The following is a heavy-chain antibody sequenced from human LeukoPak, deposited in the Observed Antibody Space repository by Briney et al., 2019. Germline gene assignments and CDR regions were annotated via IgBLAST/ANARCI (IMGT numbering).Heavy chain of an antibody. Sequence: GGSLRLSCAASGFTFSSYAMHWVRQAPGKGLEWVALIRHDASNEYYADSVKGRFTVSRYDSKSTLYLQMNSLRAEDTAIYYCARGHSIGWELGVCDSWGQGTLVTVAS. CDR3: ARGHSIGWELGVCDS. J-gene: IGHJ4*02. V-gene: IGHV3-33*08. CDR2: IRHDASNE. CDR1: GFTFSSYA. D-gene: IGHD1-26*01.